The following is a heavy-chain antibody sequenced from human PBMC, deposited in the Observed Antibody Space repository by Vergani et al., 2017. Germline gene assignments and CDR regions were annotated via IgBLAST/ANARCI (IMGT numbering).Heavy chain of an antibody. V-gene: IGHV3-30*03. CDR3: ARGGTSRFVIRSDYSHLLNY. CDR1: GFGFKNFA. Sequence: VQLLESGGSLKQPGGSVRLSCAASGFGFKNFALHWVRQAPGKGLEWVATMSKDGTHDYYEPSVRGRFAVSRDNFKNTMYLQMDRLTTDDTAVYCCARGGTSRFVIRSDYSHLLNYWGHGTLVTVSS. CDR2: MSKDGTHD. D-gene: IGHD3-22*01. J-gene: IGHJ4*01.